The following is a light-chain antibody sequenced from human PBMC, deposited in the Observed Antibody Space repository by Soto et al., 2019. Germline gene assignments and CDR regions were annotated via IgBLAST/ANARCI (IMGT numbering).Light chain of an antibody. Sequence: IQMTQSPSSLSASVGDRATPSCRASQDISNYLNWYQQKPGKAPKLLIYDASNLETGVPSRFSGSGSGTDFTFTISILQPEDIATYYCKQYDNRTSHTFGRGTKVDIK. V-gene: IGKV1-33*01. CDR1: QDISNY. CDR2: DAS. J-gene: IGKJ4*01. CDR3: KQYDNRTSHT.